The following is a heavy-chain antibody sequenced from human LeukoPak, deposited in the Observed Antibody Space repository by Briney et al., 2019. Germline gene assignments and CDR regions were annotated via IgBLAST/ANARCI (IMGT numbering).Heavy chain of an antibody. J-gene: IGHJ4*02. CDR1: GFTFNSYS. D-gene: IGHD3-22*01. V-gene: IGHV3-21*01. CDR2: ISSSSSYI. CDR3: AKDSEGAYYYDSSGFDY. Sequence: PGGSLRLSCAASGFTFNSYSMNWVRQAPGKGLEWVSSISSSSSYIYYADSVKGRFTISRDNSKNTLYLQMNSLRAEDTAVYYCAKDSEGAYYYDSSGFDYWGQGTLVTVSS.